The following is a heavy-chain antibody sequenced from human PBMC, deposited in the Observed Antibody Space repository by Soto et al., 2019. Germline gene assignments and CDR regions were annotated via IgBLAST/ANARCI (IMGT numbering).Heavy chain of an antibody. Sequence: GPSVKVSCKASGGTFSSYAISWVRQAPGQGLEWMGGIIPIFGTANYAQKFQGRVTITADESTSTAYMELSSLRSEDTAVYYCAKNPIFGVTTYYYYGMDVWGQGTTVTVSS. D-gene: IGHD3-3*01. CDR3: AKNPIFGVTTYYYYGMDV. CDR1: GGTFSSYA. V-gene: IGHV1-69*13. CDR2: IIPIFGTA. J-gene: IGHJ6*02.